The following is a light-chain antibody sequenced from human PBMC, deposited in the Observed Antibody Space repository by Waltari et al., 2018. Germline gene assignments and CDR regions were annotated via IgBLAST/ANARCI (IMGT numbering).Light chain of an antibody. V-gene: IGKV3-15*01. CDR3: QQYNRWPPIT. Sequence: VVLTQSPATLSVSPGESAIISCRASQSVSSSLAWYQQKPGQAPRLLIYDASTRATSIPAKFRGSGSGTEFTLTINSLQSEDSATYYCQQYNRWPPITFGQGTRLEIK. CDR1: QSVSSS. CDR2: DAS. J-gene: IGKJ5*01.